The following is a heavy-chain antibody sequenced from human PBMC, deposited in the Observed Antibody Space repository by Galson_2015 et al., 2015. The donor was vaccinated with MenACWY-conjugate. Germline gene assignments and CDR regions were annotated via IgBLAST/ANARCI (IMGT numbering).Heavy chain of an antibody. CDR2: IYYTGNT. V-gene: IGHV4-31*01. CDR3: ARVRCNNNSCYYDY. D-gene: IGHD2-2*01. CDR1: SISTGGYY. J-gene: IGHJ4*02. Sequence: SISTGGYYWSWIRQHPGKGLEWIGYIYYTGNTYYNPSLESLVIISVDTSKNQFSLKLTSVTAADTAVYYCARVRCNNNSCYYDYWGQGTLVTVSS.